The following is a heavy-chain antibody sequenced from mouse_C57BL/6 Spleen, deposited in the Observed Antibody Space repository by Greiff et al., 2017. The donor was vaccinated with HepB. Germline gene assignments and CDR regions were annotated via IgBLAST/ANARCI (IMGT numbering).Heavy chain of an antibody. CDR3: ARYYGSSYGYFDV. J-gene: IGHJ1*03. CDR1: GYAFSSSW. D-gene: IGHD1-1*01. CDR2: IYPGDGDT. Sequence: VQLKESGPELVKPGASVKISCKASGYAFSSSWMNWVKQRPGKGLEWIGRIYPGDGDTNYNGKFKGKATLTADKSSSTAYMQLSSLTSEDSAVYFCARYYGSSYGYFDVWGTGTTVTVSS. V-gene: IGHV1-82*01.